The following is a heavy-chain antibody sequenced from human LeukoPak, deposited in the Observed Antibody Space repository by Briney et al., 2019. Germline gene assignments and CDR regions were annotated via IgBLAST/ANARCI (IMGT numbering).Heavy chain of an antibody. D-gene: IGHD6-19*01. V-gene: IGHV4-61*02. CDR3: ARSGYSSGWSILP. Sequence: PSGTLSLTCTVSGGSISSGSYYWSWIRQPAGKGLEWIGRIYTSGSTNYNPSLKSRVTISVDTSKNQFSLKLSSVTAADTAVYYCARSGYSSGWSILPWGQGTLVTVSS. CDR2: IYTSGST. CDR1: GGSISSGSYY. J-gene: IGHJ5*02.